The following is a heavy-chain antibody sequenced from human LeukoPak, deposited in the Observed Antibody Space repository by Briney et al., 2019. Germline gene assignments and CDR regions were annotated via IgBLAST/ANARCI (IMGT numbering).Heavy chain of an antibody. CDR3: ARASLYGSGSSTHAFDI. D-gene: IGHD3-10*01. CDR1: GFTVSSYG. Sequence: GRSLRLSCAASGFTVSSYGMHWVRQAPGKGLEWVAVIWYDGSNKYYADSVKGRFTISRDNSKNTLYLQMNSLRAEDTAVYYCARASLYGSGSSTHAFDIWGQGTMVTVSS. CDR2: IWYDGSNK. V-gene: IGHV3-33*01. J-gene: IGHJ3*02.